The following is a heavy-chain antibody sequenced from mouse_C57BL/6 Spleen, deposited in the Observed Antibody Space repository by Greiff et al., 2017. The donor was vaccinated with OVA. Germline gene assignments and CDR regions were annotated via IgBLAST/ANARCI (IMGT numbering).Heavy chain of an antibody. V-gene: IGHV3-6*01. CDR3: ARERGMVRGYFDV. CDR1: GYSITSGYY. J-gene: IGHJ1*03. CDR2: ISYDGSH. Sequence: EVQLQQSGPGLVKPSQSLSLTCSVTGYSITSGYYWNWIRQFPGNKLEWMGYISYDGSHNYNPSLKNRISITRDTSKNQFFLKLNSLTTEDTATYYCARERGMVRGYFDVWVTGTTVTVSS. D-gene: IGHD2-2*01.